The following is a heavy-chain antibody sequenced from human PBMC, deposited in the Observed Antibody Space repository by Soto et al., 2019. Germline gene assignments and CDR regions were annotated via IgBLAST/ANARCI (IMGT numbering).Heavy chain of an antibody. CDR2: ISYDGSNK. CDR3: ARDPKGRPTYYYFDY. J-gene: IGHJ4*02. CDR1: GVKCGSYA. D-gene: IGHD2-8*01. Sequence: GGSLRLSWAAAGVKCGSYAGHWVRQAPGKGLEWVAVISYDGSNKYYADSVKGRFTISRDNSKNTLYLQMNSLRAEDTAVYYCARDPKGRPTYYYFDYWGQGTLVTVSS. V-gene: IGHV3-30-3*01.